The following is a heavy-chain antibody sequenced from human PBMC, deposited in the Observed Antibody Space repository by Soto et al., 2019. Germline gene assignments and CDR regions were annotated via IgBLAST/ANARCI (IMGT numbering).Heavy chain of an antibody. CDR1: GFTFSSYA. CDR3: ARQNYSNQLLTDY. V-gene: IGHV3-30-3*01. D-gene: IGHD4-4*01. CDR2: ISYDGSNK. Sequence: PGGSLRLSCAASGFTFSSYAMHWVRQAPGKGLEWVAVISYDGSNKYYADSVKGRFTISRDNSKNTLYLQMNSLRAEDTAVYYCARQNYSNQLLTDYWGQGTLVTVSS. J-gene: IGHJ4*02.